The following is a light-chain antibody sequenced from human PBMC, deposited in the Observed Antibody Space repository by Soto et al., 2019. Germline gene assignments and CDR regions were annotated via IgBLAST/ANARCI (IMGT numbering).Light chain of an antibody. CDR3: QQRSNWPSIT. V-gene: IGKV3-11*01. CDR2: DAS. Sequence: PGERATLSCRASQSVCSYLAWYQQKPGQAPRLLIYDASTRATGIPARFSGSGSGTDFTLTISSLESEDSAVYHCQQRSNWPSITFGQGTRLEIK. CDR1: QSVCSY. J-gene: IGKJ5*01.